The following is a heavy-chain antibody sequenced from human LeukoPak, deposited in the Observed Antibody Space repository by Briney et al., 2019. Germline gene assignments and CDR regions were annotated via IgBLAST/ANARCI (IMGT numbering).Heavy chain of an antibody. V-gene: IGHV3-48*03. D-gene: IGHD4-17*01. CDR1: GSTFRTYE. J-gene: IGHJ4*02. Sequence: PGGSLRLSCVASGSTFRTYEINWVRQAPGGGLEWVSFISGGSGTAYYADSVKGRFTISRDNAKSSLYLQMNSLRVEDTAVYYCARDRDYGDYRPVSFDYWGRGTLVTVSS. CDR3: ARDRDYGDYRPVSFDY. CDR2: ISGGSGTA.